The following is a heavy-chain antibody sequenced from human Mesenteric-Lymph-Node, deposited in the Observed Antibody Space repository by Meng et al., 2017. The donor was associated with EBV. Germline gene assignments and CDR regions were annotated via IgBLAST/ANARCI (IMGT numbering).Heavy chain of an antibody. D-gene: IGHD6-13*01. V-gene: IGHV2-5*02. CDR2: IYWDDDK. CDR3: SHRRSDFAGNIIVDY. Sequence: IPLKGSGPTLVNPTQTLTLTCTFSGFSLLPRGVAVSWIRQPPGKGLECLGIIYWDDDKHYSPSLKSRLTITRDTSKSQVVLTMTNMDPVDTATYYCSHRRSDFAGNIIVDYWGHGTLVTVSS. CDR1: GFSLLPRGVA. J-gene: IGHJ4*01.